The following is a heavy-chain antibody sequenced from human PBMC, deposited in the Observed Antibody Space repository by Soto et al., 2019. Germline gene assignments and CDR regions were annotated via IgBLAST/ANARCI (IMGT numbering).Heavy chain of an antibody. Sequence: SETLSLTCAVYGGSFSGYYWSWIRQPPGKGLEWIGEINHSGSTNYNPPLKSRVTISVDTSKNQFSLKLSSVTAADTAVYYCARGSWYSNYVWFDPWGQGTLVTVSS. CDR1: GGSFSGYY. CDR3: ARGSWYSNYVWFDP. CDR2: INHSGST. V-gene: IGHV4-34*01. D-gene: IGHD4-4*01. J-gene: IGHJ5*02.